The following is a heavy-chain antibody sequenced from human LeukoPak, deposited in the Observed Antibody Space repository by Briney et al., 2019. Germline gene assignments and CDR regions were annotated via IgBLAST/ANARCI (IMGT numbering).Heavy chain of an antibody. CDR2: LRYDGVTE. CDR3: AKTGFQFGEYYYYMDV. Sequence: GGSLRLSCVASGFTMSDYGMHWVRQAPGKGLEWVAFLRYDGVTEYYADSVRGRFAISRDNSKNTLHLQVNSLRADDTALYYCAKTGFQFGEYYYYMDVWGKGTTVTVSS. D-gene: IGHD1-14*01. CDR1: GFTMSDYG. V-gene: IGHV3-30*02. J-gene: IGHJ6*03.